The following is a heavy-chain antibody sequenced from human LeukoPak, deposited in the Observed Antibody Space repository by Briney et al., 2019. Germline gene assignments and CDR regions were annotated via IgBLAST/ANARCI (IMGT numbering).Heavy chain of an antibody. Sequence: SETLSLTCAVSGYSLSSGYYWGWIRPPPGKGLEWIGSIYHSGSTYYNPSLKRRVTISVDTSKNQFSLKMSSVTAADTAVYYCARVRRSQTAEDYWGQGTRVTVSS. CDR3: ARVRRSQTAEDY. J-gene: IGHJ4*02. D-gene: IGHD1-14*01. CDR2: IYHSGST. CDR1: GYSLSSGYY. V-gene: IGHV4-38-2*01.